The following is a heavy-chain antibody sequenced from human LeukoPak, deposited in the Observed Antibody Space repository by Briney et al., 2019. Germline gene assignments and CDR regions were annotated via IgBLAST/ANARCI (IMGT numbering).Heavy chain of an antibody. CDR3: ARYCSGGSCYSHRAFDI. J-gene: IGHJ3*02. CDR1: GDSISSSSYY. CDR2: VYYSGST. Sequence: SETLSLTCTVSGDSISSSSYYWGWIRQPPGKGLEWIGSVYYSGSTYYNSSLKSRVTLSVDTSNNQFSLKLSAVTAADTAVYYCARYCSGGSCYSHRAFDIWGQGTMVTVPS. D-gene: IGHD2-15*01. V-gene: IGHV4-39*07.